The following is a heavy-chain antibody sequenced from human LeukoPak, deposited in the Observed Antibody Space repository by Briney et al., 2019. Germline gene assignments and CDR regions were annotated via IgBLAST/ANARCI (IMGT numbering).Heavy chain of an antibody. D-gene: IGHD3-22*01. J-gene: IGHJ3*01. CDR1: GFTFSSYA. V-gene: IGHV3-23*01. Sequence: GGSLRLSCAVSGFTFSSYAMNWVRQAPGKGLEWVSFISASGGSAHYADSVRGRFTISRDNSKNTLYLQMNSLRAEDTAVYYCAKAGSYSDISVYPLASFDFWGQGTMVTVSS. CDR3: AKAGSYSDISVYPLASFDF. CDR2: ISASGGSA.